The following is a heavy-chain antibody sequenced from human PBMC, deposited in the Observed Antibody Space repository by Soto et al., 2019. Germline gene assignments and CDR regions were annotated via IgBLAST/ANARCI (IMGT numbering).Heavy chain of an antibody. CDR2: ISGSGGST. CDR3: AKIPHSSSWYLDAFDI. Sequence: EVQLLESGGGLVQPGGSLRLSCAASGFTFSSYAMSWVRQAPGKGLEWVSAISGSGGSTYYADSVKGRFTISRDNSKNTLYLQMNSLRAEGTAVYYCAKIPHSSSWYLDAFDIWGQGTMVTVSS. CDR1: GFTFSSYA. V-gene: IGHV3-23*01. D-gene: IGHD6-13*01. J-gene: IGHJ3*02.